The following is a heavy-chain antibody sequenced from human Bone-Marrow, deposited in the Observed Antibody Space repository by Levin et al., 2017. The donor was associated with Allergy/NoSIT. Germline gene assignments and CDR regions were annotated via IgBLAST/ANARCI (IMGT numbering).Heavy chain of an antibody. CDR3: RGVPAAMYSYYMDV. J-gene: IGHJ6*03. V-gene: IGHV3-73*01. CDR1: GFTFSGSA. D-gene: IGHD2-2*01. Sequence: GESLKISCAASGFTFSGSAMHWVRQASGKGLEWVGRIRSKANSYATAYAASVKGRFTISRDDSKNTAYLQMNSLKTEDTAVYYCRGVPAAMYSYYMDVWGKGTTVTVSS. CDR2: IRSKANSYAT.